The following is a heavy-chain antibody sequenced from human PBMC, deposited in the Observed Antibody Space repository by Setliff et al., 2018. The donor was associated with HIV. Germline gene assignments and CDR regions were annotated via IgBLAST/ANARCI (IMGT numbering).Heavy chain of an antibody. CDR1: GFTFSTYA. J-gene: IGHJ5*02. V-gene: IGHV3-23*01. CDR3: AKDRGDYDPRRYDA. Sequence: GGSLRLSCAAPGFTFSTYAMSWVRQAPGKGLEWVSGISGSGGRTYYADSVRGRFTISRDNSKDTLYLQMHSLRAEDTAIYFCAKDRGDYDPRRYDAWGQGSLVTVSS. D-gene: IGHD4-17*01. CDR2: ISGSGGRT.